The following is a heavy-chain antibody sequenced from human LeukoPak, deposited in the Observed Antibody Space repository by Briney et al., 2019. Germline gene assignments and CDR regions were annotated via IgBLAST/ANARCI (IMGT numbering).Heavy chain of an antibody. V-gene: IGHV3-20*04. D-gene: IGHD3-10*01. CDR2: INWNGGST. Sequence: PGGSLRLSCAASGFTFDDYGTSWVRQAPGKGLEWVSGINWNGGSTGYADSVKGRFTISRDNAKNSLYLQMNSLRAEDTALYYCARIGATMVRGVKVDWFDPWGQGTLVTVSS. CDR3: ARIGATMVRGVKVDWFDP. J-gene: IGHJ5*02. CDR1: GFTFDDYG.